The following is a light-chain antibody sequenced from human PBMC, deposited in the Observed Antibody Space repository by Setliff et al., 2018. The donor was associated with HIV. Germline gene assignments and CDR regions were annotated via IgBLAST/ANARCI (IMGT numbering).Light chain of an antibody. Sequence: QPALTQPASVSGAPGQSITIPCIGTSRDVGSYNYVSWYQQHPGKVPKLMIYDVSNRPSGVSNRFSGSKAGNTASLTISGLQPEDEADYYCTSYTSSNTLVFGGGTKVTVL. CDR3: TSYTSSNTLV. CDR2: DVS. J-gene: IGLJ2*01. V-gene: IGLV2-14*03. CDR1: SRDVGSYNY.